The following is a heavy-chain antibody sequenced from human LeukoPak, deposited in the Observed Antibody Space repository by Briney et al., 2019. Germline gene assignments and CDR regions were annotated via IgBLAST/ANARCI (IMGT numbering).Heavy chain of an antibody. D-gene: IGHD2-15*01. CDR2: IWYDGSNK. CDR1: GFSFSSYG. CDR3: ARGPLYYFDY. Sequence: GRSLSLSCAASGFSFSSYGMHWVRQAPGRGLEWVAVIWYDGSNKYYADSVRGGFTIARDNSKNTLYLQMNSLRAEDTAVYYCARGPLYYFDYWGQGTLVTVSS. V-gene: IGHV3-33*01. J-gene: IGHJ4*02.